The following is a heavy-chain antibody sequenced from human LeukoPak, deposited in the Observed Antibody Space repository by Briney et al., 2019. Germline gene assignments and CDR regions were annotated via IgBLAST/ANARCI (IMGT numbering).Heavy chain of an antibody. CDR1: GGSISSYY. J-gene: IGHJ5*02. CDR3: ARDRDYYDSSGDYSNWFDP. Sequence: PSETLSLTCTVSGGSISSYYWSWIRQPAGKGLEWIGRIYTSGSTNYNPSLKSRVTMSVDTSKNQFSLKLSSVTAADTAVYYCARDRDYYDSSGDYSNWFDPWGQGTLVTVSS. CDR2: IYTSGST. V-gene: IGHV4-4*07. D-gene: IGHD3-22*01.